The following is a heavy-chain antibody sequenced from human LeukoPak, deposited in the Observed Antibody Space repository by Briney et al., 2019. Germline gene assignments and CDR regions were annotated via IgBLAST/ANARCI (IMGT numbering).Heavy chain of an antibody. CDR1: GFAFSSYG. CDR3: ARDDTGSYGMDV. CDR2: IWYEGSNK. Sequence: GRSLRLSCGAPGFAFSSYGMHWVRQAPGKGLGLVAAIWYEGSNKYYARSVKGRFTISRDNSKNTLYLQMNSLRAEDTAVYYCARDDTGSYGMDVWGQGTTVTVSS. J-gene: IGHJ6*02. D-gene: IGHD1-14*01. V-gene: IGHV3-33*01.